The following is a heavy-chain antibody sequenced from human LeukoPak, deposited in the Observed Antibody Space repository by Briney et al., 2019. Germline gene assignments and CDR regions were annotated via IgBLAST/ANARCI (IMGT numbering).Heavy chain of an antibody. CDR2: ISSSGSTI. V-gene: IGHV3-48*03. J-gene: IGHJ4*02. CDR1: GFTFSSYE. D-gene: IGHD4-17*01. Sequence: GGSLRLSCVASGFTFSSYEMNWVRQAPGKGMEWVSYISSSGSTIYYADSVKGRFTICRDNAKTALYLQMNRLRAEDTAVYYCAGDSPTTAIDYWGQGTLVTVSS. CDR3: AGDSPTTAIDY.